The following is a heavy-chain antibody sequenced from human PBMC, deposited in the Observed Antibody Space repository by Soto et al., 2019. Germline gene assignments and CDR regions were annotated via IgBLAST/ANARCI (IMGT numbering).Heavy chain of an antibody. J-gene: IGHJ4*02. V-gene: IGHV3-48*02. D-gene: IGHD3-22*01. CDR2: ISSSSSTI. CDR3: ARDASSSTPLTDSSGYYPH. Sequence: EVQLVESGGGLVQPGGSLRLSCAASGFTFSSYSMNWVRQAPGKGLEWVSYISSSSSTIYYADSVKGRFTISRDNAKNSLYLQMNGLRDEDTAVYYCARDASSSTPLTDSSGYYPHWGQGTLVTVSS. CDR1: GFTFSSYS.